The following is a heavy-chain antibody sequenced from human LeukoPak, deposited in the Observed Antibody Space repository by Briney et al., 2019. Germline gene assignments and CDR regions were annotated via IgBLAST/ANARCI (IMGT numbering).Heavy chain of an antibody. CDR3: AKVEGATWYGESEYYFDY. J-gene: IGHJ4*02. V-gene: IGHV3-23*01. CDR1: GFMFSSYA. D-gene: IGHD3-10*01. CDR2: ISGSGDST. Sequence: GGSLRLSCAASGFMFSSYATSWVRQAPGKGLEWVSAISGSGDSTYYADSVKGRFTISRDNSENTLYLQMNSLRVEDTAIYYCAKVEGATWYGESEYYFDYWGQGTLVTVSS.